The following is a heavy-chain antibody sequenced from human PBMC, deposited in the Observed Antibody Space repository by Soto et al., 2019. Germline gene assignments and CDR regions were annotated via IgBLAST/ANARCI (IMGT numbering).Heavy chain of an antibody. J-gene: IGHJ4*02. CDR1: GVSISSSSW. Sequence: QVQLQESGPGLVKPSGTLSLTCAVAGVSISSSSWWTWVRQTPGKGLQWMGEIYHAGSPYYNASLKSRVTISIDKSNNHFSLRLTSLTAADTAVYYCVRGEGSGSFSNWGQGTLVTVSS. V-gene: IGHV4-4*02. CDR2: IYHAGSP. D-gene: IGHD3-10*01. CDR3: VRGEGSGSFSN.